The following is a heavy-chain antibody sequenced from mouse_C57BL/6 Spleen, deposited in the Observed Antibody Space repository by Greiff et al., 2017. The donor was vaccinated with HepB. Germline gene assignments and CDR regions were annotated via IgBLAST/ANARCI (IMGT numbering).Heavy chain of an antibody. Sequence: EVNVVESGGGLVKPGGSLKLSCAASGFTFSDYGMHWVRQAPEKGLEWVAYISSGSSTIYYADTVKGRFTISRDNAKNTLFLQMTSLRSEDTAMYYCARRYDGYHYYAMDYWGQGTSVTVSS. D-gene: IGHD2-3*01. CDR3: ARRYDGYHYYAMDY. CDR1: GFTFSDYG. V-gene: IGHV5-17*01. CDR2: ISSGSSTI. J-gene: IGHJ4*01.